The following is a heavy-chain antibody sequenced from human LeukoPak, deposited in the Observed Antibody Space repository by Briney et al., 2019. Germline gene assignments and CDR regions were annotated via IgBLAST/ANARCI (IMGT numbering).Heavy chain of an antibody. J-gene: IGHJ5*02. Sequence: PAETVSLPCSVSGDSNSRSYWNWIRHSPGKGLEWIVRIYKDGSTIYNPSLERRVTISIDTSRNQFSLKLTSVTAADSAVYYCARRVTEGVPVNEGNWFDPWGQGTLVTVSS. V-gene: IGHV4-59*08. CDR2: IYKDGST. CDR1: GDSNSRSY. D-gene: IGHD2-2*01. CDR3: ARRVTEGVPVNEGNWFDP.